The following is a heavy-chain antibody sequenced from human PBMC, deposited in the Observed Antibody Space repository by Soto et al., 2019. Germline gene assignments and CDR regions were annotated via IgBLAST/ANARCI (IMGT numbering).Heavy chain of an antibody. CDR1: GFTFSSYS. D-gene: IGHD4-17*01. J-gene: IGHJ3*02. CDR2: ISSSSSYI. CDR3: ARGAYGDYGPDAFDI. V-gene: IGHV3-21*01. Sequence: EVQLVESGGGLVKPGGSLRLSCAASGFTFSSYSMNWVRQAPGKGLEWVSSISSSSSYIYYADSVKGRFTISRDNAKNSLYLQMNSLRAEYTAVYYCARGAYGDYGPDAFDIWGQGTMVTVSS.